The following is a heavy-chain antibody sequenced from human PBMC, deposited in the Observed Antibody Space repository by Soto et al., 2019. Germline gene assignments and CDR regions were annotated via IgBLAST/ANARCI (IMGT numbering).Heavy chain of an antibody. V-gene: IGHV4-59*01. J-gene: IGHJ6*02. CDR2: IYYSGST. D-gene: IGHD6-19*01. CDR3: AGGGVAVAGFYYYYYGMDV. Sequence: LSLTCTVSGGSISSYYWSWIRQPPGKGLEWIGYIYYSGSTNYNPSLKSRVTISVDTSKNQFSLKLSSVTAADTAVYYCAGGGVAVAGFYYYYYGMDVWGQVTTVTAPS. CDR1: GGSISSYY.